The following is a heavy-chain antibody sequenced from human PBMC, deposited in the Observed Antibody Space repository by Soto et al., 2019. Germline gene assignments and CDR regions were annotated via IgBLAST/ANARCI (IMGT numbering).Heavy chain of an antibody. CDR3: ARGGVSTRTFDY. CDR2: IYPSDSDT. Sequence: GESLKISCKGSGYNFAGYWIAWLRQMPGKGPELMGIIYPSDSDTRYRPSFQGQVTISADKSISSAYLQWSSLRASDTAMYYCARGGVSTRTFDYWGQGTPVTVSS. CDR1: GYNFAGYW. J-gene: IGHJ4*02. V-gene: IGHV5-51*01. D-gene: IGHD3-3*01.